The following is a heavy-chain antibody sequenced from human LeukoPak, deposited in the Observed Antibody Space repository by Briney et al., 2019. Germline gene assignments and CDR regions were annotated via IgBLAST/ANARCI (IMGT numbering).Heavy chain of an antibody. D-gene: IGHD6-19*01. V-gene: IGHV1-3*01. J-gene: IGHJ6*03. Sequence: ASVKVSCKASGYTFTSYAMHWVRQAPGQRLEWMGWINAGNGNTKYSQEFQGRVTITRDTSASTAYMELSSLRSDDTAVYYCARLRESSDWYPPMNYYYYYMDVWGKGTTVTISS. CDR2: INAGNGNT. CDR3: ARLRESSDWYPPMNYYYYYMDV. CDR1: GYTFTSYA.